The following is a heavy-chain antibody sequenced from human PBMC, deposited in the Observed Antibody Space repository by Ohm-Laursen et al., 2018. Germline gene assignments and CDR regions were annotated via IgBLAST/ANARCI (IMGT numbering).Heavy chain of an antibody. D-gene: IGHD3/OR15-3a*01. J-gene: IGHJ3*02. CDR1: GFSFSSQV. Sequence: SSLRLSCAASGFSFSSQVMNWVRQAPGKGLEWVSGISWNSGSIGYADSVKGRFTISRDNAKNSLYLQMNSLRAEDTALYYCAKDMDTRAFDIWGQGTMVTVSS. CDR3: AKDMDTRAFDI. CDR2: ISWNSGSI. V-gene: IGHV3-9*01.